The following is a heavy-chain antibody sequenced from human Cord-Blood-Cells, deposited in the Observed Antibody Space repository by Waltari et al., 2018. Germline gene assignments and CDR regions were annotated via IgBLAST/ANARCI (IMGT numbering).Heavy chain of an antibody. CDR3: ARLEEGSSVDY. CDR2: IYYSGIT. CDR1: GGPISSSSYY. J-gene: IGHJ4*02. D-gene: IGHD6-6*01. V-gene: IGHV4-39*01. Sequence: QLQLQESGPGLVKPSETLSLTCTVSGGPISSSSYYWGWIRHPPGKGLVWFGVIYYSGITYYNPALKIRVTISVGTSKNQFSLKLSSVTAADTAVYYCARLEEGSSVDYWGQGTLVTVSS.